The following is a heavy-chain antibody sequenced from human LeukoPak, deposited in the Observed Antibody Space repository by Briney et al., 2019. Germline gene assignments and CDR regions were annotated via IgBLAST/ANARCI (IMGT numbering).Heavy chain of an antibody. Sequence: ASVKVSCKASGYTFTSYYMHWVRQAPGQGLEWMGWMNPNSGNTGYAQKFQGRVTMTRNTSISTAYMELSGLRSEDTAVYYCARERRRDGYKNRWFDPWGQGTLVTVSS. J-gene: IGHJ5*02. CDR1: GYTFTSYY. CDR3: ARERRRDGYKNRWFDP. V-gene: IGHV1-8*02. CDR2: MNPNSGNT. D-gene: IGHD5-24*01.